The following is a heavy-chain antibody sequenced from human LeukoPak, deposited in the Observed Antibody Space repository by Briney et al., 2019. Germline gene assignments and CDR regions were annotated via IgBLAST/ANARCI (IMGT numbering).Heavy chain of an antibody. CDR1: GFTFSSYW. V-gene: IGHV3-74*01. CDR3: ARVPHYEGVDY. CDR2: INSDGSST. D-gene: IGHD4-17*01. J-gene: IGHJ4*02. Sequence: GGSLRLSCAASGFTFSSYWMHWVRQAPGKGLVWVSRINSDGSSTSYADSVKGRFTISRDNAKNTLYLQMNSLRAEDTAVYYCARVPHYEGVDYWGQGTLVTVSS.